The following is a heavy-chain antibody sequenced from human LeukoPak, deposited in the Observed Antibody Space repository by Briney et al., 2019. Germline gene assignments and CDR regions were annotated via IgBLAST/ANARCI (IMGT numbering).Heavy chain of an antibody. J-gene: IGHJ4*02. CDR2: LNPNSSGT. Sequence: ASVKVSCKASGYTFTGYYMHWVRQAPGQGLEWMGWLNPNSSGTNYAQKFQGRITMTRDTSISTAYMELSRLGSDDTAVYYCARDTEMATINDYWGQGTLVTVSS. CDR3: ARDTEMATINDY. D-gene: IGHD5-24*01. CDR1: GYTFTGYY. V-gene: IGHV1-2*02.